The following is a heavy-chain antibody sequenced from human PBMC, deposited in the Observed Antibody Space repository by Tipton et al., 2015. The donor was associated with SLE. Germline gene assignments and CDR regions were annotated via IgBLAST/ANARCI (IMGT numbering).Heavy chain of an antibody. D-gene: IGHD6-19*01. CDR2: IYSGGSST. CDR1: GSTFSSYA. V-gene: IGHV3-23*03. J-gene: IGHJ1*01. CDR3: AKSRVSGSGWAGYFQH. Sequence: SLRLSCAASGSTFSSYAMSWVRQAPGKGLEWVSVIYSGGSSTYYADSVKGRFTISRDNSKNTLYLQMNSLRAEDTAVYYCAKSRVSGSGWAGYFQHWGQGTLVTVSS.